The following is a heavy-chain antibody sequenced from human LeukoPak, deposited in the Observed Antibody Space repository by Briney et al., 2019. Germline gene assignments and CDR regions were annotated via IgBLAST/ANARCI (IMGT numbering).Heavy chain of an antibody. CDR3: ARDAVDTANAV. D-gene: IGHD5-18*01. J-gene: IGHJ6*02. CDR1: GFTFTTYW. CDR2: INSDGSIT. Sequence: GGSLRLSCAASGFTFTTYWMHWVRQAPGKGLVWVSHINSDGSITSYADSVKGRFAISRDNAKNTLYLQMNSLRAEDTAVYYCARDAVDTANAVWGQGTTVTVSS. V-gene: IGHV3-74*01.